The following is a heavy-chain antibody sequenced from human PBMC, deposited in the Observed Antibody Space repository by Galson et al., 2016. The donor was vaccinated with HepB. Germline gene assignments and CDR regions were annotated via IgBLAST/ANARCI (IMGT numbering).Heavy chain of an antibody. CDR1: GFTLSFSTYP. D-gene: IGHD3-10*01. Sequence: SLRLSCAASGFTLSFSTYPMSWVRQAPGKGLEWVSSISGTGDSTNYAASMKGRFTISRDNAKNTVYLQMKSLRAEDTGLYYCARGYQRGSGSYFYFDLWGQGTLVTVSS. CDR3: ARGYQRGSGSYFYFDL. V-gene: IGHV3-23*01. CDR2: ISGTGDST. J-gene: IGHJ4*02.